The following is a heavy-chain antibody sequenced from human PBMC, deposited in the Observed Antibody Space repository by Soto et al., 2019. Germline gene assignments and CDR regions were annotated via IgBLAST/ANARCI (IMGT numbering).Heavy chain of an antibody. J-gene: IGHJ4*02. CDR2: IYYSGST. Sequence: QVQLQESGPGLVKPSQTLSLTCTVSGGSISSGGYYWSWIRQHPGKGLEWIGYIYYSGSTYYNPHLESRVTMAVDTSKNPFSLKLSSVTAADTAVYYCARSSQSTVPTFDYWGQGTLVTVSS. V-gene: IGHV4-31*03. D-gene: IGHD4-17*01. CDR1: GGSISSGGYY. CDR3: ARSSQSTVPTFDY.